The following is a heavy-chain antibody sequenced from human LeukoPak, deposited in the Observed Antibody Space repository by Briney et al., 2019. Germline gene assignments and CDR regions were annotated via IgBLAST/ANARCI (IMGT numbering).Heavy chain of an antibody. D-gene: IGHD5-12*01. CDR1: GGSFSGYY. CDR3: ARGVGLRTHLDY. CDR2: INHSGST. V-gene: IGHV4-34*01. Sequence: SGTLSLTCAVYGGSFSGYYWSWIRQPPGKGLEWIGEINHSGSTNYNPSLKSRVTISVDTSKNQFSLKLSSVTAADTAVYYCARGVGLRTHLDYWGQGTLVTVSS. J-gene: IGHJ4*02.